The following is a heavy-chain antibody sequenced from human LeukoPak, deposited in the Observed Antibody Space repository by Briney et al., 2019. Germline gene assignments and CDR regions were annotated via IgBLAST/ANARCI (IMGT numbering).Heavy chain of an antibody. CDR3: ARVRHGFWSGYYPNQYYFDY. CDR2: IYHSGST. D-gene: IGHD3-3*01. CDR1: GVTFSSYA. V-gene: IGHV4-30-2*01. J-gene: IGHJ4*02. Sequence: LRLSCAASGVTFSSYALSWIRQPPGKGLEWIGYIYHSGSTYYNPSLKSRVTISVDRSKNQFSLKLSSVTAADTAVYYCARVRHGFWSGYYPNQYYFDYWGQGTLVTVSS.